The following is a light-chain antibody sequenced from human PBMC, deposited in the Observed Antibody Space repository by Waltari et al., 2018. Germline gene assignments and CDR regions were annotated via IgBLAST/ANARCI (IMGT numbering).Light chain of an antibody. CDR1: SSDVGGYNY. V-gene: IGLV2-14*01. Sequence: QSALTQPASVSGSPGQSITISCTGTSSDVGGYNYVSWYQQHPGKAPKLMIYEVSNRPSGVSNRLSGSKSGNTASLTISGPQAEDEADYYCSSYTSSSSYVFGTGTKVTVL. CDR2: EVS. CDR3: SSYTSSSSYV. J-gene: IGLJ1*01.